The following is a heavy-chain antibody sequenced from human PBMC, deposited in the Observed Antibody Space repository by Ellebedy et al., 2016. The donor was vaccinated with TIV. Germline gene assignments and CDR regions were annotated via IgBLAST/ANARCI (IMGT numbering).Heavy chain of an antibody. J-gene: IGHJ5*02. D-gene: IGHD3-22*01. CDR1: GGSFSGYY. CDR2: INHSGST. V-gene: IGHV4-34*01. Sequence: SQTLSLTXXVYGGSFSGYYWSWIRQPPGKGLEWIGEINHSGSTNYNPSLKSRVTISVDTSKNQFSLKLSSVTAADTAVYYCARYYYDSSGYYGLNWFDPWGQGTLVTVSS. CDR3: ARYYYDSSGYYGLNWFDP.